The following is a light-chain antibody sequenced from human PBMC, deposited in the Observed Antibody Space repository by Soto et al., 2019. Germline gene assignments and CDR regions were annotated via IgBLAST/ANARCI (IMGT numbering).Light chain of an antibody. CDR1: QSVSSY. V-gene: IGKV3-11*01. CDR3: QQRSNWPSFT. CDR2: DAS. Sequence: EIVLTQSPATLSLTRGERATLSCRASQSVSSYLAWYQQKPGQAPRLLIYDASNRATGIPARFSGSGSGTDFTLTISSLEPEDFAVYYCQQRSNWPSFTFGPGTKVDIK. J-gene: IGKJ3*01.